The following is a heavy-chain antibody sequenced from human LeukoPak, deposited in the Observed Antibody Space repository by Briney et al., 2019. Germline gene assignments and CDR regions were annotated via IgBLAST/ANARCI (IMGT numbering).Heavy chain of an antibody. CDR2: IKSKTDGGTT. V-gene: IGHV3-15*01. Sequence: GGSLRLSCAASGFTFSNAWMSWVRQAPGKGLEWVGRIKSKTDGGTTDYAAPVKGRFTISRDDSKNTLYLQMNSLKTEDTAVYYCTTDVYYDSSGYSSLPDAFDIWGQGTMVTVSS. CDR1: GFTFSNAW. J-gene: IGHJ3*02. CDR3: TTDVYYDSSGYSSLPDAFDI. D-gene: IGHD3-22*01.